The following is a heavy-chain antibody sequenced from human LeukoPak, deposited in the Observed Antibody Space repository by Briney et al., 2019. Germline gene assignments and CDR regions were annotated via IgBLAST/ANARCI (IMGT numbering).Heavy chain of an antibody. D-gene: IGHD6-13*01. CDR2: INPNSGGT. CDR1: GYTFTGYY. J-gene: IGHJ4*02. Sequence: ASVKVSCKASGYTFTGYYMHWVRQAPGQGLEWMGWINPNSGGTNYAQKFQGRVTMTRDTSISTAYMELSRLRSDDTAVYYCARVRGSSSWCFFDYWGQGTLVTVSS. V-gene: IGHV1-2*02. CDR3: ARVRGSSSWCFFDY.